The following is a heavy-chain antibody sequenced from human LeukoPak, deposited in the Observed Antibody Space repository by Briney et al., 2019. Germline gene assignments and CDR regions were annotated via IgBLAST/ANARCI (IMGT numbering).Heavy chain of an antibody. J-gene: IGHJ4*02. CDR1: GYTFTTYY. Sequence: GASVKVSCKASGYTFTTYYMHWVRQAPEQGLEWMGIINPSGGSTSYAQKFQGRVTMTRDTSTSTVYMELSSLRSEDTAVYYCARDKMRLLDYGSGSYDYWGQGTLVTVSS. CDR2: INPSGGST. D-gene: IGHD3-10*01. CDR3: ARDKMRLLDYGSGSYDY. V-gene: IGHV1-46*01.